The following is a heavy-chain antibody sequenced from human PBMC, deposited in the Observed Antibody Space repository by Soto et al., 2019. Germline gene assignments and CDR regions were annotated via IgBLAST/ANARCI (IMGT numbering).Heavy chain of an antibody. CDR2: TKQEGSEK. J-gene: IGHJ4*02. CDR3: ARVAYVDESFDY. Sequence: EVHLVESGGGLVQPGGSLRLSCAASGLTFSSYWMTWVRQAPGKGLEWVAKTKQEGSEKNYVGSVMGRFTISRDNAKNSLCLQMDSLRAEDTAVYYCARVAYVDESFDYWGQGTLVTVSS. V-gene: IGHV3-7*01. D-gene: IGHD2-21*01. CDR1: GLTFSSYW.